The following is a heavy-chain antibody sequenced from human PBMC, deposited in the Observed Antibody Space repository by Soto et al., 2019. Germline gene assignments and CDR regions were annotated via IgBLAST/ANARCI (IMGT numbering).Heavy chain of an antibody. CDR2: MFYSGST. CDR3: ARHLTYCSAGSCYSDFPYYGMDV. V-gene: IGHV4-39*01. D-gene: IGHD2-15*01. J-gene: IGHJ6*02. CDR1: RGSISSSSYY. Sequence: SETLSLTCTVSRGSISSSSYYWGWIRQPPGKGLEWIGSMFYSGSTYYNPSLKSRVTISVDTSKNQFSLKLSSVTAADTAVYYCARHLTYCSAGSCYSDFPYYGMDVWGHGTTVT.